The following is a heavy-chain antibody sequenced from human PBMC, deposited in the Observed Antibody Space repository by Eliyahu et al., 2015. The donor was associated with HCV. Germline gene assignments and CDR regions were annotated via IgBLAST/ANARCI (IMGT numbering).Heavy chain of an antibody. V-gene: IGHV4-31*03. J-gene: IGHJ2*01. CDR3: ASKSKVYYDSSGYYGYWYFDL. D-gene: IGHD3-22*01. CDR1: GGSISRXGXX. CDR2: IYYSGST. Sequence: QVQLQESGPGLVKPSXTLSLTCTXSGGSISRXGXXWSWIRQHPGKGLEWIGYIYYSGSTYYNPSLKSRVTISVDTSKNQFSLKLSSVTAADTAVYYCASKSKVYYDSSGYYGYWYFDLWGRGTLVTVSS.